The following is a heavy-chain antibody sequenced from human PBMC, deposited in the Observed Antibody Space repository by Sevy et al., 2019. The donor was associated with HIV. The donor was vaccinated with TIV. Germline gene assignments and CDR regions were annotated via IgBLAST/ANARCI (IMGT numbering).Heavy chain of an antibody. J-gene: IGHJ4*02. Sequence: GGSLRLSCAASGFTFSSYGMHWVRQAPGKGLEWVAVISYDGSNKYYADSVKGRFTISRDNSKNTLYLQMNSLRAEDNAVYYCAKGGGGRKYPLDNWGQGTLVTVSS. CDR2: ISYDGSNK. D-gene: IGHD2-2*02. CDR1: GFTFSSYG. CDR3: AKGGGGRKYPLDN. V-gene: IGHV3-30*18.